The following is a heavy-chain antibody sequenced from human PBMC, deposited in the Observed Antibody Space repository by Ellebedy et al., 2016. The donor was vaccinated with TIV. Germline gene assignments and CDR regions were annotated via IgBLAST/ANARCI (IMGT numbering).Heavy chain of an antibody. V-gene: IGHV3-9*01. CDR2: ISWNSGSI. CDR3: AKNYKRIAAAGYYFDY. D-gene: IGHD6-13*01. Sequence: SLKISCAASGFTFRGYWMNWVRQAPGKGLEWVSGISWNSGSIGYADSVKGRFTISRDNAKNSLYLQMNSLRAEDTALYYCAKNYKRIAAAGYYFDYWGQGTLVTVSS. CDR1: GFTFRGYW. J-gene: IGHJ4*02.